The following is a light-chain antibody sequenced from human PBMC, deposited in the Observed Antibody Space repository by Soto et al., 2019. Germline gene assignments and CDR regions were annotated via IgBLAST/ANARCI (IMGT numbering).Light chain of an antibody. V-gene: IGKV1-9*01. CDR2: ATS. CDR3: QQLNSYPVT. Sequence: DIQLTQSPSFLSASVGDRVTITCRASQGLNSYFAWYQQKPGKAPKLLLYATSTLQSVFPSRYSSSESGAEFTLTITSLQPEDIATYCCQQLNSYPVTFGGGTKVEIK. CDR1: QGLNSY. J-gene: IGKJ4*01.